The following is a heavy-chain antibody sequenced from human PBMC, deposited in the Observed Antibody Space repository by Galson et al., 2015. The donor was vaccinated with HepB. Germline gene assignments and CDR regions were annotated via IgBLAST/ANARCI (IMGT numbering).Heavy chain of an antibody. J-gene: IGHJ4*02. CDR3: ARDLSAYIVGFYY. Sequence: SLRLSCATSGFSFSSFGFNWVRQAPGKGLEWVSSISSSSTYVYYADSVKGRFTISRDNAKNSLYLQMNSLRAEDTAVYYCARDLSAYIVGFYYWGQGTLSPSPQ. CDR1: GFSFSSFG. V-gene: IGHV3-21*01. CDR2: ISSSSTYV. D-gene: IGHD1-26*01.